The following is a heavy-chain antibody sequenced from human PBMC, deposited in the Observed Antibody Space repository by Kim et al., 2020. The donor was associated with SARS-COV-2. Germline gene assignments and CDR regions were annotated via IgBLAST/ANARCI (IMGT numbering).Heavy chain of an antibody. V-gene: IGHV1-69*13. CDR1: GGTFSSYA. J-gene: IGHJ4*02. CDR3: ARDRGYSYGYGKGTTVVTPFDY. D-gene: IGHD5-18*01. CDR2: IIPIFGTA. Sequence: SVKVSCKASGGTFSSYAISWVPQAPGQGLEWMGGIIPIFGTANYAQKFQGRVTITADESTSTAYMELSSLRSEDTAVYYCARDRGYSYGYGKGTTVVTPFDYWGQGTLVTVSS.